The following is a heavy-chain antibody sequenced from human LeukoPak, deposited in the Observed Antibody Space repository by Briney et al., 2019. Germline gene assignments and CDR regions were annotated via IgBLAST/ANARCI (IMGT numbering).Heavy chain of an antibody. CDR2: IYYSGST. CDR1: GGSISGYY. V-gene: IGHV4-59*01. CDR3: ARVTTVGDYYYMDV. Sequence: SETLSLTCTVSGGSISGYYWSWIRQPPGKGLEWIGYIYYSGSTNYNPSLKSRVTMSVDTSKNQFSLKLSSVTAADTALYYCARVTTVGDYYYMDVWGKGTTVTVSS. D-gene: IGHD4-23*01. J-gene: IGHJ6*03.